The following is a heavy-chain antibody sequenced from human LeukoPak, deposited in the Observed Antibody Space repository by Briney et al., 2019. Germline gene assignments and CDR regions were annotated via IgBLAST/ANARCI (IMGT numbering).Heavy chain of an antibody. D-gene: IGHD6-13*01. CDR1: GFAFSDYG. CDR2: IWSDGSHI. J-gene: IGHJ3*02. V-gene: IGHV3-33*03. CDR3: ASAAGAFDM. Sequence: PGGSLRLSCAASGFAFSDYGMHWIRQAPGKGLEWVAVIWSDGSHIYYAESMKGRLTISRDNSKNMVYLQMNSLRVEDTAVYYCASAAGAFDMWGQETLVTVSS.